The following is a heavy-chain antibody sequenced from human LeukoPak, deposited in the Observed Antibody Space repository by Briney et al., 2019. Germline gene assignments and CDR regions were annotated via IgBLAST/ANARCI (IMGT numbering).Heavy chain of an antibody. D-gene: IGHD2-2*02. CDR1: GGTFSSYA. V-gene: IGHV1-69*13. J-gene: IGHJ5*02. CDR2: IIPIFGTA. CDR3: ARDKGIVVVPAAIGPHHWFDP. Sequence: HWASVKVSCKASGGTFSSYAISWVRQAPGQGLEWMGGIIPIFGTANYAQKFQGRVTITADESTSTAYMELSSLRSEDTAVYYCARDKGIVVVPAAIGPHHWFDPWGQGTLVTVSS.